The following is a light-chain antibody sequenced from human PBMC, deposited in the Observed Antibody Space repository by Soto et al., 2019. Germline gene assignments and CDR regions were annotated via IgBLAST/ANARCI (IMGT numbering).Light chain of an antibody. Sequence: QSALTQPASVSGSPGQSTTISCTGTSSDVGGYNEVSWYKQRPGKAPKLMIFDVSNRPSGVSNRFSGSKSGNTASLTISGLQAEDEAYYYWSSHAAGSTLICGGGTQVTVL. CDR2: DVS. CDR3: SSHAAGSTLI. CDR1: SSDVGGYNE. V-gene: IGLV2-14*03. J-gene: IGLJ2*01.